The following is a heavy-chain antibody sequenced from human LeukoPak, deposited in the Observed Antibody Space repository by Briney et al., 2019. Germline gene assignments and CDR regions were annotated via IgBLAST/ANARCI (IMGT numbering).Heavy chain of an antibody. Sequence: GGSLRLSCAASGFTFSSYWMSWVRQAPGKGLEWVANIKQDGSEKYYVDSVKGRFTISRDNAKNSLYLQMNSLSAEDTAVYYCARDLVYSGYDFGYWGQGTLVTVSS. CDR3: ARDLVYSGYDFGY. D-gene: IGHD5-12*01. CDR1: GFTFSSYW. V-gene: IGHV3-7*01. CDR2: IKQDGSEK. J-gene: IGHJ4*02.